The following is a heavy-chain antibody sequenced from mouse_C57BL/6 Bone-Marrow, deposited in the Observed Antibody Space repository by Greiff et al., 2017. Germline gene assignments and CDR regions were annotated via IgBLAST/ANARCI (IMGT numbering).Heavy chain of an antibody. V-gene: IGHV1-52*01. Sequence: QVQLKQPGAELVRPGSSVKLSCKASGYTFTSYWMHWVKQRPIQGLEWIGNIDPSDSETHYNQKFKDKATLTVDKSSSTAYMQLSSLTSEDSAVYYCGRGSYYEAMDYWGQGTSATVSA. D-gene: IGHD2-4*01. CDR1: GYTFTSYW. J-gene: IGHJ4*01. CDR2: IDPSDSET. CDR3: GRGSYYEAMDY.